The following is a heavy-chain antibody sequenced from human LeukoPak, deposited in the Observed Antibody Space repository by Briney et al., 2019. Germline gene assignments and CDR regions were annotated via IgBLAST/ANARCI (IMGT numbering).Heavy chain of an antibody. CDR2: VGTAGDT. J-gene: IGHJ3*02. CDR3: ARRGDSRGYYDAFDI. V-gene: IGHV3-13*01. Sequence: PGGSLRLSCTASGFTFSSYNMHWVRQPTGKGLEWVSAVGTAGDTYYPGSVKGRFTISRENAKNSLYLQMYSLRAGDTAVYYCARRGDSRGYYDAFDIWGQGTMVTVSS. D-gene: IGHD3-22*01. CDR1: GFTFSSYN.